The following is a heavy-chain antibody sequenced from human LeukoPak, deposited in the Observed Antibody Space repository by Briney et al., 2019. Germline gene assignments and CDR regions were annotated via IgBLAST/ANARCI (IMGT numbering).Heavy chain of an antibody. V-gene: IGHV1-46*01. Sequence: ASVKVSCKASGYTFTSYYMHWVRQAPGQGLEWMGIINPSGGSTSYAQKFQGRVTMTRDTSTSTVYMELSSLRSEDTAVYYCERVGGYSGSEYYFDYWGQGTLVTVSS. D-gene: IGHD1-26*01. CDR2: INPSGGST. CDR1: GYTFTSYY. CDR3: ERVGGYSGSEYYFDY. J-gene: IGHJ4*02.